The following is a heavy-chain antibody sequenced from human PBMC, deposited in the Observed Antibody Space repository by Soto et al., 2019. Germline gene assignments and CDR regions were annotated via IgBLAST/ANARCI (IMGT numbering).Heavy chain of an antibody. CDR3: ARALNWGSTPIYYCYGMDV. CDR1: GGSISSYY. CDR2: IYYSGST. Sequence: SETLSLTCTVSGGSISSYYWSWIRQPPGKGLEWIGYIYYSGSTNYNPSLKSRVTISVDTSKNQFSLKLSSVTAADTAVYYCARALNWGSTPIYYCYGMDVWGQGTTVTVSS. J-gene: IGHJ6*02. D-gene: IGHD7-27*01. V-gene: IGHV4-59*01.